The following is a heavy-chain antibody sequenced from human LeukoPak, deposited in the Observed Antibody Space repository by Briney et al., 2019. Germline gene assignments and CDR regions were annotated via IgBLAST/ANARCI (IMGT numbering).Heavy chain of an antibody. V-gene: IGHV3-21*01. D-gene: IGHD6-19*01. Sequence: TGGSLRLSCAASGFTFSSYSMNWVRQAPGKGLEWVSSISSSSSYIYYADSVKGRFTISRDNAKNSLYLQMNSLRAEDTAVYYCARMGLLDSSPWYYGMDVWGQGTTVTVSS. CDR1: GFTFSSYS. CDR2: ISSSSSYI. J-gene: IGHJ6*02. CDR3: ARMGLLDSSPWYYGMDV.